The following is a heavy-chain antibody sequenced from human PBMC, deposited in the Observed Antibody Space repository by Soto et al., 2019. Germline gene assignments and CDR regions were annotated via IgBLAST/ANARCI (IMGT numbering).Heavy chain of an antibody. CDR1: GGSISSSSYY. CDR3: ARESYYEGGSGGNYYYYMDV. J-gene: IGHJ6*03. Sequence: KPSETLSLTCTVSGGSISSSSYYWGWIRQPPGKGLEWIGSIYYSGSTYYNPSLKSRVTISVDTSKNQFSLKLSSVTAADTAVYYSARESYYEGGSGGNYYYYMDVCGKGTTVTVSS. D-gene: IGHD3-3*01. V-gene: IGHV4-39*01. CDR2: IYYSGST.